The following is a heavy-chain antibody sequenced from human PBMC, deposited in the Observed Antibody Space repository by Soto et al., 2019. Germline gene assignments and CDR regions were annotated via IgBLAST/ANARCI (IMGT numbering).Heavy chain of an antibody. Sequence: EVPLVASGGGLVQPGGSLRLSCAASGFTFSSYSMNWVRQAPGKGLEWVSYISTSSSNIYYADSVKGRFTISRDNAKNSLYLQMNSLRAEDTAVYYCARDVRQCSGGSCLDYFDYWGQGTLVTVSS. CDR2: ISTSSSNI. CDR3: ARDVRQCSGGSCLDYFDY. V-gene: IGHV3-48*01. CDR1: GFTFSSYS. J-gene: IGHJ4*02. D-gene: IGHD2-15*01.